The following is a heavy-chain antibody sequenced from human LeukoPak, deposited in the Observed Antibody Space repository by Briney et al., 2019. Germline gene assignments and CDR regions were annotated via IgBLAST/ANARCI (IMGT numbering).Heavy chain of an antibody. Sequence: SETLSLTCTVSGASLNSYYWSWIRQPPGKGLEWIGYIYYRGSTNYNSSLKSRVTISLDTSKNHFSLKLSSVTAADTAVYYCAGGRTWYFDLWGRGTLVTVSS. CDR3: AGGRTWYFDL. J-gene: IGHJ2*01. CDR1: GASLNSYY. V-gene: IGHV4-59*01. CDR2: IYYRGST.